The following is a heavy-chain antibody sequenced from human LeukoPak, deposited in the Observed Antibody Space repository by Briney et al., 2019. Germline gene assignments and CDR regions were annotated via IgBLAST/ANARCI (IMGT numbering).Heavy chain of an antibody. CDR2: IKRDGNEK. V-gene: IGHV3-7*01. D-gene: IGHD3-10*01. J-gene: IGHJ5*01. CDR3: AKEGAYPIITYDS. CDR1: GFTFSSYW. Sequence: GGSLRLSCAASGFTFSSYWMNWVRQAPGKGREWVANIKRDGNEKNYVDSVKGRFSISRDNAKNSLYLQMDSLRAEDTAVYYCAKEGAYPIITYDSWGQGALVTVSS.